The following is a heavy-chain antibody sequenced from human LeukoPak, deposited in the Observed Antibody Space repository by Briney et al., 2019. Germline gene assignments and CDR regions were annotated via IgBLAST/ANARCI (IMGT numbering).Heavy chain of an antibody. CDR1: GGSISSYYW. CDR2: IDWDDGE. J-gene: IGHJ5*02. Sequence: TLSLTCTVSGGSISSYYWSWIRQPPGKALEWLARIDWDDGEYYTTSLKTRLTISKDTSKNQVVLTMTNMDPVDTATYYCAREIRGASFDPWGQGTLVTASS. CDR3: AREIRGASFDP. D-gene: IGHD3-10*01. V-gene: IGHV2-70*11.